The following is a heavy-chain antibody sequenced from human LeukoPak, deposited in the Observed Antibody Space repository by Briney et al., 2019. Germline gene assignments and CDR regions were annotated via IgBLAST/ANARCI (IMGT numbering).Heavy chain of an antibody. D-gene: IGHD3-3*01. CDR3: AKDAPDYDFWSGYFDY. J-gene: IGHJ4*02. V-gene: IGHV3-30*18. Sequence: GGSLRLSCAASGFTFSSYGMHWVRQASGKGLEWVAVISYDGSNKYYADSVKGRFTISRDNSKNTLYLQMDSLRAEDTAVYYCAKDAPDYDFWSGYFDYWGQGTLVTVSS. CDR1: GFTFSSYG. CDR2: ISYDGSNK.